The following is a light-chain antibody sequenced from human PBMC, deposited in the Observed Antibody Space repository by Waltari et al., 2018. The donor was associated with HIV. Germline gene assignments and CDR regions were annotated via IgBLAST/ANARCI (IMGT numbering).Light chain of an antibody. J-gene: IGKJ3*01. V-gene: IGKV1-39*01. CDR1: QNIDTF. Sequence: DIQLTQTPSSLSASVGDRVTITCRSNQNIDTFLSWYQQKPGKAPRLMIDHTSSCQSGVPTRFSGSGSGTYFTLTISGLQPEDFATYFCLQSFTPPLTFGPGTKLDIK. CDR2: HTS. CDR3: LQSFTPPLT.